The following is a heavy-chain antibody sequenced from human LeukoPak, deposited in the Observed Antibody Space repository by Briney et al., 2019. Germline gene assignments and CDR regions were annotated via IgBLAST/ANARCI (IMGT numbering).Heavy chain of an antibody. CDR2: IYYSGST. V-gene: IGHV4-31*03. D-gene: IGHD6-13*01. Sequence: SETLSLTCTVSGGSISSGGYYWSWIRQHPGKGLEWIGYIYYSGSTYYNPSLKSRVTISVDTSKNQFSLKLSSVTAADTAVYYCARDGKGKAIAAAGTMYYYYGMDVWGQGTTVTVSS. CDR1: GGSISSGGYY. CDR3: ARDGKGKAIAAAGTMYYYYGMDV. J-gene: IGHJ6*02.